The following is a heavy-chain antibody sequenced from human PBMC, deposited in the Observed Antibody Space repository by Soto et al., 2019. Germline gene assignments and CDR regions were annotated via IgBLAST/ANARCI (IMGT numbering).Heavy chain of an antibody. J-gene: IGHJ5*02. Sequence: PSETLSLTCAVSGYSISSGYYWGWIRQPPGKGLEWIGSIYHSGSTYYNPSLKSRVTISVDTSKNQFSLKLSSVTAADTAVYYCARLVVDATTGVFWLDPWGQGPLVTVYS. CDR2: IYHSGST. CDR3: ARLVVDATTGVFWLDP. D-gene: IGHD2-8*02. CDR1: GYSISSGYY. V-gene: IGHV4-38-2*01.